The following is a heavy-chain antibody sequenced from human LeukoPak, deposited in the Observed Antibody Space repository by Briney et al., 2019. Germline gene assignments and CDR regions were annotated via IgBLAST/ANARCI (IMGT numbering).Heavy chain of an antibody. D-gene: IGHD1-26*01. CDR1: GGSISSGTYY. CDR2: IYTTGST. Sequence: PSETLSLTCTVSGGSISSGTYYWTWIRQPAGKGLEWIGRIYTTGSTNYNPSLKSRVTMSTDTSKNQFSLKLSSVTAADTAVYYCARDRLGHDTRATRGLDYWGQGTLVTVSS. J-gene: IGHJ4*02. V-gene: IGHV4-61*02. CDR3: ARDRLGHDTRATRGLDY.